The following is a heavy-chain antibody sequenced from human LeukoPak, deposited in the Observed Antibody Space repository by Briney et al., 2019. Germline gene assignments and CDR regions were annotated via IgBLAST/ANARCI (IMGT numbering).Heavy chain of an antibody. CDR2: ISGSGGST. CDR3: AKDRGVGATAYYYGMDV. V-gene: IGHV3-23*01. J-gene: IGHJ6*02. Sequence: GGSLRLSCAASGFTFSSYAMSWVRQAPGKGLGWVSAISGSGGSTYYADSVKGRFTISRDNSKNTLYLQMNSLRAEDTAVYYCAKDRGVGATAYYYGMDVWGQGTTVTVSS. D-gene: IGHD1-26*01. CDR1: GFTFSSYA.